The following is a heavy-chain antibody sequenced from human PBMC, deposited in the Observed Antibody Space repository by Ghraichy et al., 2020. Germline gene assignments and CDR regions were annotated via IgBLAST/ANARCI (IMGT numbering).Heavy chain of an antibody. D-gene: IGHD5-24*01. Sequence: GESLNISCAASGFTFSSYSMNWVRQAPGKGLEWVSSISSSSSYIYYADSVKGRFTISRDNAKNSLYLQMNSLRAEDTAVYYCARDFPTMATASLDYWGQGTLVTVSS. J-gene: IGHJ4*02. CDR1: GFTFSSYS. CDR3: ARDFPTMATASLDY. V-gene: IGHV3-21*01. CDR2: ISSSSSYI.